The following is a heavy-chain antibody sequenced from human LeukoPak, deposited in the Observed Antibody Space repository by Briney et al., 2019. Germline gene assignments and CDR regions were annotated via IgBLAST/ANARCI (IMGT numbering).Heavy chain of an antibody. CDR2: IDPDTGGT. Sequence: ASVKVSCKASGYSFTDYYLHWVRQAPGQGLEWMGCIDPDTGGTKFAQKSQGGVTMTRDTSVSTAYMELSSLRSDDTAVYYCAREYYDSSGLKYAFDIWGQGTMVTVSS. D-gene: IGHD3-22*01. CDR1: GYSFTDYY. J-gene: IGHJ3*02. CDR3: AREYYDSSGLKYAFDI. V-gene: IGHV1-2*02.